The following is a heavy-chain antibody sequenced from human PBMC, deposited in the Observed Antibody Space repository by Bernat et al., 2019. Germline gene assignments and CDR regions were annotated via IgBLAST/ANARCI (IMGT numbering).Heavy chain of an antibody. CDR2: IYYSGNT. D-gene: IGHD4-17*01. J-gene: IGHJ3*02. CDR1: GGSISTGDYY. V-gene: IGHV4-31*03. Sequence: QVQLQESGPGLVKPSQTLSLICTVSGGSISTGDYYWSWIRQHPGKGLEWIGYIYYSGNTYYNPSLKSRVTISVDTSKNQFSLKLSSVTAADTAVYFCARVEGAYVDFDIGGQGTMVTVSS. CDR3: ARVEGAYVDFDI.